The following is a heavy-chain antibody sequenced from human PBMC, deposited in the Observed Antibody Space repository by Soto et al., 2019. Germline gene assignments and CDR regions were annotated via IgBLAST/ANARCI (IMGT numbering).Heavy chain of an antibody. CDR1: GFTFSSHA. J-gene: IGHJ4*02. V-gene: IGHV3-23*01. D-gene: IGHD3-3*01. CDR2: ISGNGGNT. Sequence: EVQLLDSGGGLVQTGGSLRLSCAASGFTFSSHAMSWVRQPPGKGLEGVSTISGNGGNTYYADSVKGRFAISRDNSKNTLYLQMDSLRAEDAAVYYCAKGRANTVFGVDTLFDYWGQGTLVTVSS. CDR3: AKGRANTVFGVDTLFDY.